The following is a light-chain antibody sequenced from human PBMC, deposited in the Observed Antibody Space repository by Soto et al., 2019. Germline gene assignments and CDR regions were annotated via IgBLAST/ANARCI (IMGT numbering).Light chain of an antibody. CDR2: LGS. J-gene: IGKJ1*01. CDR3: MQALQTL. V-gene: IGKV2-28*01. CDR1: QSLLHSNGYNY. Sequence: DIVMTHSPLSVSVTHGDPAFISCSPRQSLLHSNGYNYLDWYLQKPGQSPQLLIYLGSNRSSGVPDRFSGSGSGTDFTLKISRVEAEDVGVYYCMQALQTLFGQGTKVDIK.